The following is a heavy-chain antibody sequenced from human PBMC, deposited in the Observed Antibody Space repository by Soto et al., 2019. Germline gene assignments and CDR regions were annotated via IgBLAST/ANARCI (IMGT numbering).Heavy chain of an antibody. Sequence: GGTNYAQKFQGRVTMTRDTSISTAYMELSRLRSDDTAVYYCARVGRRYCSGGSCYPGAYWGQGTLVTVSS. D-gene: IGHD2-15*01. J-gene: IGHJ4*02. V-gene: IGHV1-2*02. CDR2: GGT. CDR3: ARVGRRYCSGGSCYPGAY.